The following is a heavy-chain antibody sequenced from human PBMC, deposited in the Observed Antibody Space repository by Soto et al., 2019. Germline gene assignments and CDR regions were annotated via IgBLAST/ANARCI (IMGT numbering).Heavy chain of an antibody. Sequence: KSSETLSLTCTISGGAIGSHYWTWIRQPAGKGLEWIGRIDGSGSTKSNPSLQSRVTMSLDRSKNQFSLRLESVTAADTAVYYCARGQRFSDWFDPWGQGTLVTVSS. D-gene: IGHD3-3*01. J-gene: IGHJ5*02. V-gene: IGHV4-4*07. CDR2: IDGSGST. CDR3: ARGQRFSDWFDP. CDR1: GGAIGSHY.